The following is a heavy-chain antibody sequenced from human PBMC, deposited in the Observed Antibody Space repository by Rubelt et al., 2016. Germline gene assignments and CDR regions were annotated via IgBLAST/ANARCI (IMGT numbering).Heavy chain of an antibody. J-gene: IGHJ4*02. Sequence: QVQLVESGGGVVQPGRSLRLSCATSGLTFSRHHMHWVRQAPGKGLEWLAVVPYDGSDSSYADSVKGRFTISRDNSKNTLYRQMESLRAEDSAVYYCARDPRRLTVTNRSGNQIDYWGQGTLVTVSS. CDR2: VPYDGSDS. CDR1: GLTFSRHH. V-gene: IGHV3-30*04. D-gene: IGHD4-17*01. CDR3: ARDPRRLTVTNRSGNQIDY.